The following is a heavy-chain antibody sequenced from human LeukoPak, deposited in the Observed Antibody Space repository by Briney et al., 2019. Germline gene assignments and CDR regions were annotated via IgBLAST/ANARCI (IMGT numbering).Heavy chain of an antibody. Sequence: KPGGSLRLSCAASGFTFSSYSMNWVRQAPGKGLEWVSSISSSSSYIYYADSVKGRFTISRDNAKNSLYLQMNSLRAEDTAVYYCERDRKGFVVVPAARGNWFDPWGQGTLVTVSS. CDR3: ERDRKGFVVVPAARGNWFDP. D-gene: IGHD2-2*01. V-gene: IGHV3-21*01. J-gene: IGHJ5*02. CDR1: GFTFSSYS. CDR2: ISSSSSYI.